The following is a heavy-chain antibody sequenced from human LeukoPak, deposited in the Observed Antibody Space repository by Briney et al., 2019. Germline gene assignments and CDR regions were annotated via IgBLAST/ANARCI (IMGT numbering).Heavy chain of an antibody. CDR2: ISFDGRNK. CDR1: GFTFSSYS. V-gene: IGHV3-30*18. D-gene: IGHD2/OR15-2a*01. J-gene: IGHJ5*02. Sequence: GGSLRLSSAASGFTFSSYSMHRGRQAPGKGLEWVAVISFDGRNKYFADSVKGRFTISRDNSKSTLYLQMSSLRPEDTAVYYCVKDNREEDWFDPWGQGTLVTVSS. CDR3: VKDNREEDWFDP.